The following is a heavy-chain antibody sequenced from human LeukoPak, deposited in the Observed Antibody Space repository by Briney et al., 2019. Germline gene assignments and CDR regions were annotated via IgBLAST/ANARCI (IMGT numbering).Heavy chain of an antibody. CDR3: GKGGRGWFDHAH. D-gene: IGHD2-15*01. Sequence: PGGSLRLSCAASGFTFHSYAMSWVRQAPGKGLEWVSSISNSGGSTNFANSVKGRFTISREHSRETIYLQMRSLRVEGKGMYYCGKGGRGWFDHAHWGQGTLVNVSS. V-gene: IGHV3-23*01. J-gene: IGHJ4*02. CDR1: GFTFHSYA. CDR2: ISNSGGST.